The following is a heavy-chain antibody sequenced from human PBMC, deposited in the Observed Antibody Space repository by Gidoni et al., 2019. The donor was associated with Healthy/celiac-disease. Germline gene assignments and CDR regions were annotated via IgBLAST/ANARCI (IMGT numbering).Heavy chain of an antibody. CDR3: AREKYGGYVRRYYFDY. D-gene: IGHD5-12*01. Sequence: QVQLQQWGAGLLKPSETLSLTCAVYGGSFSGYYWSWIRQPPGKGLEWIGEINHSGSTNYNPSLKSRVTISVDTSKNQFSLKLSSVTAADTAVYYCAREKYGGYVRRYYFDYWGQGTLVTVSS. V-gene: IGHV4-34*01. CDR1: GGSFSGYY. J-gene: IGHJ4*02. CDR2: INHSGST.